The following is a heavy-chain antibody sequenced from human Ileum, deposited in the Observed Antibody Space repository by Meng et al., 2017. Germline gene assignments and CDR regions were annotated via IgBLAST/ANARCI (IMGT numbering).Heavy chain of an antibody. CDR1: GGSFSGYY. V-gene: IGHV4-34*01. Sequence: QVTFPQWGAGRLKPSETLTPTCAVYGGSFSGYYWSWIRQPPGKGLEWIGEINHSGSTNYNPSLKSRVTISVDTSKNQFSLKLSSVTAADTAVYYCARGGPWFDPWGQGTLVTVSS. CDR2: INHSGST. J-gene: IGHJ5*02. CDR3: ARGGPWFDP.